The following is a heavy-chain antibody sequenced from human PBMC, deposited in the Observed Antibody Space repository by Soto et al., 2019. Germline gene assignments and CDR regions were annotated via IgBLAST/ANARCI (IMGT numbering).Heavy chain of an antibody. V-gene: IGHV5-10-1*01. J-gene: IGHJ6*04. CDR3: ARGGNSNAAPYCGIDV. CDR1: GYSFTSYW. Sequence: GESLKISCKGSGYSFTSYWISWVRQMPGKGLEWMGRIDPSDSYTNYSPSFQGHVTISADKSISTACLQCSSLKVSYTDMHYCARGGNSNAAPYCGIDVWGRGTTVTVSS. CDR2: IDPSDSYT. D-gene: IGHD6-13*01.